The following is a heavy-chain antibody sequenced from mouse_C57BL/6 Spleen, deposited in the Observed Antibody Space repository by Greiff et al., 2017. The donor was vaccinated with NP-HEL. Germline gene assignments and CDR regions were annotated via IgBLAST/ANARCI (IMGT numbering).Heavy chain of an antibody. CDR2: IDPETGGT. CDR3: TRPGRYDYTWFAY. V-gene: IGHV1-15*01. J-gene: IGHJ3*01. CDR1: GYTFTDYE. D-gene: IGHD2-4*01. Sequence: QVQLKESGAELVRPGASVTLSCKASGYTFTDYEMHWVKQTPVHGLEWIGAIDPETGGTAYNQKFKGTAILTADKSSSTAYMELRSLTSEDSAVYYCTRPGRYDYTWFAYWGQGTLVTVSA.